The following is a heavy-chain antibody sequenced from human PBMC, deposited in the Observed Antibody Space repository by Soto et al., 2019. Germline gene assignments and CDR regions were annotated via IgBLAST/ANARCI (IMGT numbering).Heavy chain of an antibody. CDR3: ARDRDCTNGVCYYYYGMDV. D-gene: IGHD2-8*01. CDR1: GGTFSSYA. V-gene: IGHV1-69*01. Sequence: QVQLVQSGAEVKPGSSVKVSCKASGGTFSSYAISWVRQAPGQGLEWMGGIIPIFGTANYAQKFQGRVTITADESTSTAYMELSSLRSEDTAVYYCARDRDCTNGVCYYYYGMDVWGQGTTVTVSS. J-gene: IGHJ6*02. CDR2: IIPIFGTA.